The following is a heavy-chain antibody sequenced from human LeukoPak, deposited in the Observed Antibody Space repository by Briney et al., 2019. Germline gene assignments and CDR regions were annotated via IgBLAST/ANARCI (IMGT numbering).Heavy chain of an antibody. J-gene: IGHJ4*02. CDR2: ISDGGSEK. CDR3: ARRGRRLRGVIKYDFFDN. V-gene: IGHV3-30*04. D-gene: IGHD3-10*01. Sequence: GGSLRLSCTASGFTFSNYAMHWVRQAPGKGLEWVTVISDGGSEKFYADSVKGRFTISRDNSKNTLYVQMRSLRVEDTAIYYCARRGRRLRGVIKYDFFDNWGQGTLVTVSS. CDR1: GFTFSNYA.